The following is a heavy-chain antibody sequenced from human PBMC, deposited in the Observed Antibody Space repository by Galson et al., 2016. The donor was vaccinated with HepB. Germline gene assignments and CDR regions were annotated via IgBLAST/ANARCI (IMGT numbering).Heavy chain of an antibody. CDR1: GDSFTKDKW. CDR3: GRLKGPSGWSFGFDH. Sequence: ETLSLTCEVSGDSFTKDKWWSWVRQSPGKGLEWIGEIYYQGNINSNPSLESRLTISIDKTKNQFALRLTSLTAADTAVYYCGRLKGPSGWSFGFDHWGQGILVTVSS. CDR2: IYYQGNI. D-gene: IGHD6-19*01. V-gene: IGHV4/OR15-8*02. J-gene: IGHJ4*02.